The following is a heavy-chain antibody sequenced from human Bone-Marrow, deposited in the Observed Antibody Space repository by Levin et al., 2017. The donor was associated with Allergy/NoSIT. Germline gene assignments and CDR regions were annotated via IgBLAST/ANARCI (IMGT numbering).Heavy chain of an antibody. D-gene: IGHD2-2*01. CDR3: AKRGPFCISSNCYAFDY. CDR1: GFSFGDNT. V-gene: IGHV3-23*01. CDR2: INPSGHFT. J-gene: IGHJ4*02. Sequence: GESLKISCAASGFSFGDNTMNWVRQAPGKGLEWVSIINPSGHFTYYTDSVKGRFTVSRDNSRNTLYLQMNSLTAEDTAVYYCAKRGPFCISSNCYAFDYWGQGTLVTVSS.